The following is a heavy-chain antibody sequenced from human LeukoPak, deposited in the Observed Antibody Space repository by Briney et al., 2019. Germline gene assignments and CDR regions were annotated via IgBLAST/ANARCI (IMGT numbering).Heavy chain of an antibody. V-gene: IGHV3-53*01. CDR2: IYGGGNT. CDR3: ARGRWSSSGYQDY. J-gene: IGHJ4*02. CDR1: GFSVNSNY. Sequence: GGSLRLSCAASGFSVNSNYMTWVRQAPGKGLECVSVIYGGGNTYYADSVGGRFTISRDNSKDTLYLQMNSLRVEDTAMYYCARGRWSSSGYQDYWGRGTLVTVSS. D-gene: IGHD3-22*01.